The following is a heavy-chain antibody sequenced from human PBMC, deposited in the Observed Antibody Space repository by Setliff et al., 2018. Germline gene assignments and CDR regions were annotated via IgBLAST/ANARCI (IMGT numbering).Heavy chain of an antibody. CDR1: GGPFSGYY. J-gene: IGHJ4*02. D-gene: IGHD4-17*01. V-gene: IGHV4-34*09. Sequence: SETLSLTCAVYGGPFSGYYWSWIRQPPGKGPEWIGEINHSGSTNYNPSLESRVTISEDTSKKRFSLKLSSVTAADTAVYYCARNDYGDYGLYTWGQGTQVTVSS. CDR3: ARNDYGDYGLYT. CDR2: INHSGST.